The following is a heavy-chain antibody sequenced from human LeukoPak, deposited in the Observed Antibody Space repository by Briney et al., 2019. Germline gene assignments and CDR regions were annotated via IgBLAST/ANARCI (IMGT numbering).Heavy chain of an antibody. D-gene: IGHD6-13*01. J-gene: IGHJ5*02. Sequence: SETLSLTCDVSGDSISGSNWWNWVRQPPGKGLEWIGGIYHSGSTNYNPSLKSRVTISVDTSKNQFSLKLSSVTAADTAVYYCARDLGPQLGWTSWFDPWGQGTLVTVSS. CDR3: ARDLGPQLGWTSWFDP. CDR1: GDSISGSNW. V-gene: IGHV4-4*02. CDR2: IYHSGST.